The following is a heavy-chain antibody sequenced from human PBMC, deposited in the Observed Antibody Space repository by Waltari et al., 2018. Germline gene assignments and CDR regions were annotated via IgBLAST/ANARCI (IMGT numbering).Heavy chain of an antibody. D-gene: IGHD3-10*01. CDR3: AVGSGSYSYFDY. CDR2: ISSNGGST. V-gene: IGHV3-64*01. Sequence: EVQLVESGGGLVQPGGSLRLSCAASGFTFSSYAMHWVRQAPGKGLEYVSAISSNGGSTYYANSVKGRFTISRDNSKNTLYLQMGSLRAEDMAVYYCAVGSGSYSYFDYWGQGTLVTVSS. CDR1: GFTFSSYA. J-gene: IGHJ4*02.